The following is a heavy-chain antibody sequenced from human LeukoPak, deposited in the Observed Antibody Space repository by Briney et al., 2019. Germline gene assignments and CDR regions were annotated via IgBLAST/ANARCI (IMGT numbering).Heavy chain of an antibody. CDR3: ARGVRYSGYDSFSPVDY. CDR2: IYYSGST. V-gene: IGHV4-61*01. D-gene: IGHD5-12*01. J-gene: IGHJ4*02. Sequence: SETLSLTCTVSGGSVSSGSYYWSWIRQPPGKGLEWIGYIYYSGSTNYNPSLKSRVTILVDTSKNQFSLKLSSATAADTAVYYCARGVRYSGYDSFSPVDYWGQGTLVTVSS. CDR1: GGSVSSGSYY.